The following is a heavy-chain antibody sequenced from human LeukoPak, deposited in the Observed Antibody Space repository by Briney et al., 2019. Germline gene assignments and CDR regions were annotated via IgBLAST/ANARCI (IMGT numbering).Heavy chain of an antibody. CDR2: IRYDGSNK. D-gene: IGHD6-13*01. CDR3: AKSVSETASIAAAGSQH. V-gene: IGHV3-30*02. Sequence: GGSLRLSCAASGFTFSNYAIHWVRQAPGKGLEWVAFIRYDGSNKYYVDSVKGRFTISRDNSKNTLYLQMNSLRAEDTAVYYCAKSVSETASIAAAGSQHWGQGTLVTVSS. J-gene: IGHJ1*01. CDR1: GFTFSNYA.